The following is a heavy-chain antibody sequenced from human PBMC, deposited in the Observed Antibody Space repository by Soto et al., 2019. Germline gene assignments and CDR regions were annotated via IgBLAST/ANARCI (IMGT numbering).Heavy chain of an antibody. CDR1: GGSFSGYY. CDR2: INHSGST. CDR3: ARGALNCTNGVCYYGMDV. V-gene: IGHV4-34*01. Sequence: SETLSLTCAVYGGSFSGYYWSWIRQPPGKGLEWIGEINHSGSTNYNPSLKSRVTISVDTSKNQFALKLSSVTAADTAVYYCARGALNCTNGVCYYGMDVWGQGTTVTVSS. J-gene: IGHJ6*02. D-gene: IGHD2-8*01.